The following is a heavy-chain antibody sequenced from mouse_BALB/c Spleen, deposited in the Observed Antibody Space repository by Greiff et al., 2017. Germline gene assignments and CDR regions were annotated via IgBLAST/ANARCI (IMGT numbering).Heavy chain of an antibody. Sequence: EVKLMESGGGLVQPGGSLRLSCATSGFTFTDYYMSWVRQPPGKALEWLGFIRNKANGYTTEYSASVKGRFTISRDNSQSILYLQMNTLRAEDSATYYCARDLSYSPPFGGFAYWGQGTLVTVSA. J-gene: IGHJ3*01. CDR2: IRNKANGYTT. CDR3: ARDLSYSPPFGGFAY. V-gene: IGHV7-3*02. CDR1: GFTFTDYY. D-gene: IGHD6-5*01.